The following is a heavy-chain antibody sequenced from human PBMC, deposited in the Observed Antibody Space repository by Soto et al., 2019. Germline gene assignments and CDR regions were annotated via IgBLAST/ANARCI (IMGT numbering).Heavy chain of an antibody. CDR3: AKDFWSGFPQYYFDY. Sequence: QVQLEQSGGGVVQPGRSLRLSCTSSAFTLSSFAMHWVRQAPGKGLEWVAVISYDGSNKYYGDSVKGRFTISRDNSKNMLYLQMSSLRVEDTAVYYCAKDFWSGFPQYYFDYWGQGTLVTVSS. J-gene: IGHJ4*02. CDR1: AFTLSSFA. CDR2: ISYDGSNK. V-gene: IGHV3-30*18. D-gene: IGHD3-3*01.